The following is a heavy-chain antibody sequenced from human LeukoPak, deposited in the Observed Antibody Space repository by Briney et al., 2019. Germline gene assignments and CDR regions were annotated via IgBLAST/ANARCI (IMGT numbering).Heavy chain of an antibody. CDR1: GGSISSYY. D-gene: IGHD6-25*01. CDR3: ARSSASSGPSDY. CDR2: IYTSGST. J-gene: IGHJ4*02. Sequence: SETLSLTCTVSGGSISSYYWSWIRQPPGKGLELIGYIYTSGSTNYNPSLKSRVTISVDTSKNQFSLKLSSVTAADTAVDYCARSSASSGPSDYSGQGTLVTASS. V-gene: IGHV4-4*09.